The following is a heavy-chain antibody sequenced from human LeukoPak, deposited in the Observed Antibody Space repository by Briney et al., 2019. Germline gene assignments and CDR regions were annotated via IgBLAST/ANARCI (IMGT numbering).Heavy chain of an antibody. CDR2: IKPDGSEK. Sequence: GGSLRLSCAASGFTFSSYWMSWVRQAPGKGLEWVANIKPDGSEKYYVDSVKGRFTISRDNAKNSLYLQMNSLRAEDTAVYYCARDSLVGTPQDEYGGQGTLVTVSS. D-gene: IGHD2-2*01. V-gene: IGHV3-7*01. CDR1: GFTFSSYW. CDR3: ARDSLVGTPQDEY. J-gene: IGHJ4*02.